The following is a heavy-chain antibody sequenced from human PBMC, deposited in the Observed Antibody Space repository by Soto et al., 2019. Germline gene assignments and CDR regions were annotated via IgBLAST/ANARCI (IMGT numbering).Heavy chain of an antibody. V-gene: IGHV4-30-4*01. D-gene: IGHD2-15*01. CDR1: GDSISTVDYF. CDR3: ARGRYCLTGRCFPNWFDS. J-gene: IGHJ5*01. CDR2: IYKSTTT. Sequence: SLTCAVSGDSISTVDYFWAWIRQPPGQALEYIGYIYKSTTTYYNPSFESRVAISLDTSKSQFSLTVTSVTAADTAVYFCARGRYCLTGRCFPNWFDSWGQGTLVTV.